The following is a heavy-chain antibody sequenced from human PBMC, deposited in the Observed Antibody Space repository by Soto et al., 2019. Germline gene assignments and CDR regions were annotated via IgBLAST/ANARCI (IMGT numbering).Heavy chain of an antibody. Sequence: ASVKIACKASGETVTIYAMHGVRQAPGQRLEWMGWINAGNGNTKYSQKFQGRVTITRDTSASTAYMELSSLRSEDTAVYYCARDRRGVAVAGTRPKAFDIWGLRTMVTVSS. CDR2: INAGNGNT. CDR3: ARDRRGVAVAGTRPKAFDI. J-gene: IGHJ3*02. V-gene: IGHV1-3*01. D-gene: IGHD6-19*01. CDR1: GETVTIYA.